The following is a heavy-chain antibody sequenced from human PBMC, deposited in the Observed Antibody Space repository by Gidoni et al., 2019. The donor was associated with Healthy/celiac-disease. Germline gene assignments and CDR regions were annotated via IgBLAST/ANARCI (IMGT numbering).Heavy chain of an antibody. CDR1: GFTFSSYW. J-gene: IGHJ5*02. D-gene: IGHD3-10*01. CDR2: INSDGSST. V-gene: IGHV3-74*01. Sequence: EVQLVESGGGLVQPGGSLRLSCAASGFTFSSYWMHWVRQAPGKGLVRVSRINSDGSSTSYADSVKGRFTISRDNAKNTLYLQMNSLRAEDTAVYYCARGITMVRGVTWWFDPWGQGTLVTVSS. CDR3: ARGITMVRGVTWWFDP.